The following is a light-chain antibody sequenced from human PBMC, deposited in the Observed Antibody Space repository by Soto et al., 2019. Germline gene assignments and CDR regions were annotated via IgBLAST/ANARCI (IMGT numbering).Light chain of an antibody. Sequence: QLVLTQSPSASASLGASVRLSCTLSSGHSSYAIAWHQQQPERVPRYLMNLNNDGSHSKGDWVPDRFSGSSSGAERYLTISSLQSEDEADYYCQTWGTGIRVFGGGTKLAVL. V-gene: IGLV4-69*01. CDR1: SGHSSYA. CDR2: LNNDGSH. J-gene: IGLJ3*02. CDR3: QTWGTGIRV.